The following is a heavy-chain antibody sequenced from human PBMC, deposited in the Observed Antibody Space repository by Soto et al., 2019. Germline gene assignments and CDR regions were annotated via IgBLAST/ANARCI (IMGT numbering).Heavy chain of an antibody. CDR3: AKGSGSKYYFDY. CDR2: TYYRSKWYN. CDR1: GDSVSSNSAA. D-gene: IGHD3-3*01. V-gene: IGHV6-1*01. Sequence: SQTLSLTCAISGDSVSSNSAAWNWIRHSPSRGLEWLGRTYYRSKWYNDYAVSMRSRITINPDTTKNQFSLQLNSATPEDTAVYYCAKGSGSKYYFDYWGQGTLVTVSS. J-gene: IGHJ4*02.